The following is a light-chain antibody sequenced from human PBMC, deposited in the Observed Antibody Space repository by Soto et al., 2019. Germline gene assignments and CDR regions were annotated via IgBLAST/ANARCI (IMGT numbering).Light chain of an antibody. Sequence: EIVLTQSPGTLSMSPGGRATLSCRASQSITQNFLAWYQQRPGQSPRLLSYGASNRAAGIPGRFSGSGSGTDFSLTISRLEPEDFAVYYCQQYANSPLTFGGGTKVEIK. CDR2: GAS. CDR1: QSITQNF. CDR3: QQYANSPLT. V-gene: IGKV3-20*01. J-gene: IGKJ4*01.